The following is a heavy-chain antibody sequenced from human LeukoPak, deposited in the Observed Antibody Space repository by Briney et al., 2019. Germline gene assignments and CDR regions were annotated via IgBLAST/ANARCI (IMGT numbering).Heavy chain of an antibody. Sequence: PGRSLRLSCAASGFTFSSYAMHWVRQAPGKGLEWVAVISYDGSNKYYADSVKGRFTISRDNSKNTLYLQMNSLRAEDTAVYYCARSVSRGYCSSTSCQIDYWGQGTLVTVSS. J-gene: IGHJ4*02. CDR3: ARSVSRGYCSSTSCQIDY. V-gene: IGHV3-30*04. CDR1: GFTFSSYA. D-gene: IGHD2-2*01. CDR2: ISYDGSNK.